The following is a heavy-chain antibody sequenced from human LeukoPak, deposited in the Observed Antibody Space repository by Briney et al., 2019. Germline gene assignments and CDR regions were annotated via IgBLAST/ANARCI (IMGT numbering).Heavy chain of an antibody. Sequence: SETLSLTCTVSGGSISSGGYYWSWIRQHPGKGLGWIGYIYYSGSTYYNPSLKSRVTISVDTSKNQFSLKLSSVTAADTAVYYCARLVAENLGAYDAFDIWGQGTMVTVSS. CDR1: GGSISSGGYY. CDR3: ARLVAENLGAYDAFDI. V-gene: IGHV4-31*03. J-gene: IGHJ3*02. D-gene: IGHD2-15*01. CDR2: IYYSGST.